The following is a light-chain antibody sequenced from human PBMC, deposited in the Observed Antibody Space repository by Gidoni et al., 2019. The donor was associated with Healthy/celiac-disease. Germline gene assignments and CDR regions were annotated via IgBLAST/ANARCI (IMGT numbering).Light chain of an antibody. J-gene: IGKJ3*01. V-gene: IGKV1-9*01. CDR2: AAS. CDR3: QQLNSYPV. CDR1: QGISSY. Sequence: DIKLTQSPSFLSASVGDRVTITCRASQGISSYLAWYQQKPGKAPKLMIYAASTLQSGVPSRFSGSGSGTEFTLTISSLQPEDFATYYCQQLNSYPVFXPXTKVDIK.